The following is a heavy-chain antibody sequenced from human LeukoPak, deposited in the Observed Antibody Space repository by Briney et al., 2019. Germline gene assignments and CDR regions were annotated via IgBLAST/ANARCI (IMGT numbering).Heavy chain of an antibody. J-gene: IGHJ4*02. D-gene: IGHD5-18*01. CDR3: TTGTAMAKHRLDY. CDR2: IKSKTDGGTT. Sequence: GGSLRLSCAASGFTFSNAWMSWVRPAPGEGLEWGGGIKSKTDGGTTDYAAPVKGRFTISRDDSKNTLYLQMNSLKTEDTAVYYCTTGTAMAKHRLDYWGQGTLVTVSS. CDR1: GFTFSNAW. V-gene: IGHV3-15*01.